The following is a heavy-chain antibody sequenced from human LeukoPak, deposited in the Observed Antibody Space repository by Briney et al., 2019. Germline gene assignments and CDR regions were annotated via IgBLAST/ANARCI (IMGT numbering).Heavy chain of an antibody. Sequence: GGSLGLSCAASGFTFSSYSMNWVRQAPGKGLEWVSSISSSSSYIYYADSVKGRFTISRDNAKNSLYLQMNSLRAEDMAVYYCARGGVNGDGDYWGQGTLVTVSS. D-gene: IGHD4-17*01. V-gene: IGHV3-21*01. CDR2: ISSSSSYI. J-gene: IGHJ4*02. CDR1: GFTFSSYS. CDR3: ARGGVNGDGDY.